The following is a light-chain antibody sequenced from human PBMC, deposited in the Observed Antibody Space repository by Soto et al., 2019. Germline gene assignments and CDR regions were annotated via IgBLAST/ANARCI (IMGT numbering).Light chain of an antibody. CDR3: QQYYNWPRT. CDR1: ENIYTN. V-gene: IGKV3-15*01. J-gene: IGKJ5*01. CDR2: GAS. Sequence: EIVMTQSPATLSVSPGERATLSCRASENIYTNLAWYQQKPGQAPRLLFYGASTRATGLPATFSGAGSGTEFTLTINSLQAEESAVYYCQQYYNWPRTVGPGTRLEIK.